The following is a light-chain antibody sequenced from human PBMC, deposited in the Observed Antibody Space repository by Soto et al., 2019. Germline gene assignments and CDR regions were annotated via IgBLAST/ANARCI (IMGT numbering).Light chain of an antibody. V-gene: IGLV2-14*01. J-gene: IGLJ1*01. Sequence: QSALTQPASVSGSPGQSITISCTGTSSDVGGYNYVSWHQQHPGKVPKLMIYDVSKRPSGVSSRFSGSKSGNTASLTISGLQAEDEADYYCSSYTSGSTPYVFGTGTQLTVL. CDR2: DVS. CDR3: SSYTSGSTPYV. CDR1: SSDVGGYNY.